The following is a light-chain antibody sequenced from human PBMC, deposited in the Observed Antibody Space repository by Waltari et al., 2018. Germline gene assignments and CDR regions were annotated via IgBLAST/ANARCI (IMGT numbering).Light chain of an antibody. Sequence: DLQMTQSPSSLSASVGDRVTITCRASQGISNWLAWYQQKPGKAPRLLIYRASNLETGVPARFRGSGSGTDFTLTISSLQPEYIATYYCQQYDKFPLIFGGGTKVEIK. V-gene: IGKV1-33*01. CDR1: QGISNW. J-gene: IGKJ4*01. CDR2: RAS. CDR3: QQYDKFPLI.